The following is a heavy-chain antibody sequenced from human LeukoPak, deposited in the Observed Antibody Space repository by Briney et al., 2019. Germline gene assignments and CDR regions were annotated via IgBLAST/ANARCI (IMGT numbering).Heavy chain of an antibody. CDR1: GYTFTSYA. CDR3: ARDRVTMVRGVIILSAY. CDR2: INAGNGNT. V-gene: IGHV1-3*01. D-gene: IGHD3-10*01. Sequence: ASVKVSCKASGYTFTSYAMHWVRQAPGQRLEWMGWINAGNGNTEYSQKFQGRVTITRDTSASTAYMELSSLRSEDTAVYYCARDRVTMVRGVIILSAYWGQGTLVTVSS. J-gene: IGHJ4*02.